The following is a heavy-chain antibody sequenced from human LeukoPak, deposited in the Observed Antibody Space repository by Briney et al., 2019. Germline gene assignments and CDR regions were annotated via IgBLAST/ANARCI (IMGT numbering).Heavy chain of an antibody. D-gene: IGHD3-22*01. Sequence: ASVKVSCKASGGTFSSYAISWVRQTPGQGLEWMGGIIPIFGTANYAQKFQGRVTITTDESTSTAYMELSSLRSEDTAVYYCARDRGYNYYDSRGYYYYMDVWGKGTTVTVSS. CDR1: GGTFSSYA. CDR3: ARDRGYNYYDSRGYYYYMDV. CDR2: IIPIFGTA. V-gene: IGHV1-69*05. J-gene: IGHJ6*03.